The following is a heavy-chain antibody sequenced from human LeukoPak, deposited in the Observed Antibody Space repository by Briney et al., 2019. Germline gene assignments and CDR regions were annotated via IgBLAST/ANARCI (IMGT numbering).Heavy chain of an antibody. CDR1: GGSISSGGYS. Sequence: SQTLSLTCAVSGGSISSGGYSWSWIRQPPGKGLEWIGYIYHSGSTYYNPSLKSRVTISVDRSKNQFSLKLSSVTAADTAVYYCARTGTYFDYWGQGTLVTVSS. CDR3: ARTGTYFDY. V-gene: IGHV4-30-2*01. D-gene: IGHD1-7*01. CDR2: IYHSGST. J-gene: IGHJ4*02.